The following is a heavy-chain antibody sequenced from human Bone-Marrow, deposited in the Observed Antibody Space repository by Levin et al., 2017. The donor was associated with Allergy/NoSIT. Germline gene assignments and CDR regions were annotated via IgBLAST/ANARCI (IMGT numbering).Heavy chain of an antibody. J-gene: IGHJ6*02. CDR2: ISYDGSNK. Sequence: GGSLRLSCAASGFTFSSYAMHWVRQAPGKGLEWVAVISYDGSNKYYADSVKGRFTISRDNSKNTLYLQMNSLRAEDTAVYYCARDRDSSGYYSYGMDVWGQGTTVTVSS. CDR3: ARDRDSSGYYSYGMDV. V-gene: IGHV3-30*04. CDR1: GFTFSSYA. D-gene: IGHD3-22*01.